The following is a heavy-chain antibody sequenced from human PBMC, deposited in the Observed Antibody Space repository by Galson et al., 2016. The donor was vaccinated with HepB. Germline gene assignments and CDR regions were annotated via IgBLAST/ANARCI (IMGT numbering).Heavy chain of an antibody. CDR3: ARVVVAATNWFDT. Sequence: SETLSLTCGVHGESFNAYYWSWIRQTPGKGLEWIGEINHSGFTKNNPSLKSRVTISVDTSKNQFSLRLNSMTAADTGVYYCARVVVAATNWFDTWGQGTLVTVSP. V-gene: IGHV4-34*01. CDR2: INHSGFT. J-gene: IGHJ5*02. CDR1: GESFNAYY. D-gene: IGHD2-15*01.